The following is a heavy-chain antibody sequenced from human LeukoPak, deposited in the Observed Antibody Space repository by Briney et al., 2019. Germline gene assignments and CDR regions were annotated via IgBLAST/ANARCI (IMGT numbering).Heavy chain of an antibody. J-gene: IGHJ4*02. Sequence: PSETLSLTCTVSGGSISSYYWSWIRQPAGKGLGWIGRIYTSGSTNYNPSLKSRVTMSVDTSKNQFSLKLSSVTAADTAVYYCARGRIYCSSTSCDSAAFDYWGQGTLVTVSS. D-gene: IGHD2-2*01. CDR2: IYTSGST. CDR1: GGSISSYY. CDR3: ARGRIYCSSTSCDSAAFDY. V-gene: IGHV4-4*07.